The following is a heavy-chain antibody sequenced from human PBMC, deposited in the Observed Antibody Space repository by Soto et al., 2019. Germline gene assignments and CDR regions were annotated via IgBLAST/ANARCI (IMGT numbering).Heavy chain of an antibody. D-gene: IGHD6-13*01. CDR2: ISSSGNVI. Sequence: GGSLRLSCAASGFMFSSYSMNWVRQAPGKGLEWVSYISSSGNVIYYADSVKGRFTISRDNVRNSLYLQMNSLRAEDTAVYYCARVWGSNADYWGQGTLVTVSS. V-gene: IGHV3-21*05. J-gene: IGHJ4*02. CDR1: GFMFSSYS. CDR3: ARVWGSNADY.